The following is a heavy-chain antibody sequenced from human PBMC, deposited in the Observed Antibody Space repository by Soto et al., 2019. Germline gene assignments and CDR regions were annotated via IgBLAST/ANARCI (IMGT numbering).Heavy chain of an antibody. CDR1: GFTVSGYY. V-gene: IGHV3-11*05. Sequence: GGSLRLPCAASGFTVSGYYIGCIRRPPGKGLEWISYISGDSIYTNYADSVKGRFTISRDNAKNSLYLQMNSLRAEDTAVYYCARDQPGYSYRYGLGYWGPGTLVTVSS. J-gene: IGHJ4*02. CDR3: ARDQPGYSYRYGLGY. D-gene: IGHD5-18*01. CDR2: ISGDSIYT.